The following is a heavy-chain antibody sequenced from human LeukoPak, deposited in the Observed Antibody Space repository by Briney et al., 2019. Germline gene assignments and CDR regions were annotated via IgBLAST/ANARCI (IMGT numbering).Heavy chain of an antibody. CDR1: GGSISSGSYF. CDR2: VYSSGSA. J-gene: IGHJ4*02. Sequence: SQTLSLTCTVSGGSISSGSYFWSWIRQPAGKGLEWIGRVYSSGSANYNPSLESRVSISVDTSKNHSSLKLSSVTAADTAVYYCARERAERFYYGSGSSYNGCELDCWGQGTLVTVSS. V-gene: IGHV4-61*02. D-gene: IGHD3-10*01. CDR3: ARERAERFYYGSGSSYNGCELDC.